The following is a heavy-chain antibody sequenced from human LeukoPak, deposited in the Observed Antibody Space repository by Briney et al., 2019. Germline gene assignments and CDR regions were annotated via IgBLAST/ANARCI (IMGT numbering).Heavy chain of an antibody. CDR1: GFTFTSYW. D-gene: IGHD6-6*01. Sequence: GGSLRLSCVASGFTFTSYWMSWSRQAPGKGLEWVASINSDGSEGYYADVVKGRFTISRDNAKNSLYLQINSLRAEDTAVYYCARSSYSSSSSAWGQGTMVTVSS. CDR2: INSDGSEG. V-gene: IGHV3-7*03. CDR3: ARSSYSSSSSA. J-gene: IGHJ3*01.